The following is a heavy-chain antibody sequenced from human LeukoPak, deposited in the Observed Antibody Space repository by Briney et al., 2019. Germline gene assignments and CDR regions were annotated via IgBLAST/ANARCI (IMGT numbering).Heavy chain of an antibody. D-gene: IGHD1-26*01. Sequence: GESLKISCKGSGYSFTSYWIGWVRQMPGKGLEWMGIIYPGDSDTRYSPSFQGQVTISADKSISTAYLQWSSLKASDTAMYYCARRSGSLSYYYYGMDVWGQGTTVTVSS. CDR3: ARRSGSLSYYYYGMDV. CDR1: GYSFTSYW. CDR2: IYPGDSDT. V-gene: IGHV5-51*01. J-gene: IGHJ6*02.